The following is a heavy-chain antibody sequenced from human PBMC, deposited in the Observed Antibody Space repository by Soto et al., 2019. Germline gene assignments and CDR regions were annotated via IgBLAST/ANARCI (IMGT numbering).Heavy chain of an antibody. CDR1: GFTFSSYG. J-gene: IGHJ4*02. D-gene: IGHD6-19*01. V-gene: IGHV3-30*18. Sequence: GGSLRLSCAASGFTFSSYGMHWVRQAPSKGLEWVAVISYDGSNKYYADSVKGRFTISRDNSKNTLYLQMNSLRAEDTAVYYCAKDVYQWLGTLDYWGQGTLVTVSS. CDR2: ISYDGSNK. CDR3: AKDVYQWLGTLDY.